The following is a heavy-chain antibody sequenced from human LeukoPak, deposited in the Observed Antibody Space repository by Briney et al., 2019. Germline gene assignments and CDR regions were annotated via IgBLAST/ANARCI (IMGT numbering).Heavy chain of an antibody. CDR1: GFSFANHW. CDR3: VKNSGWYCLDY. D-gene: IGHD6-13*01. J-gene: IGHJ4*02. Sequence: GGSLRLSCEASGFSFANHWMTWVRQAPGKGLEWVGDINQNGGQTYYLDSLKGRFTLSRDNAKNSLFLQLNGLRAEDTAVYYCVKNSGWYCLDYWGQGITVIVSS. V-gene: IGHV3-7*03. CDR2: INQNGGQT.